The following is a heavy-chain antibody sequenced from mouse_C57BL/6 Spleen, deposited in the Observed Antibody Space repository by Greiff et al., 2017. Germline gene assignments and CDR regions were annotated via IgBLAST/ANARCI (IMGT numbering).Heavy chain of an antibody. Sequence: EVQLQQSGAELVKPGASVKLSCTASGFNIKDYYMHWVKQRTEQGLEWIGRIDPENGDTKYDPKFQGKATITADTSSNTAYLQLSSLSSEDTAVXYCALCYGGSSGYIDVWGTGTTVTVSS. CDR3: ALCYGGSSGYIDV. CDR2: IDPENGDT. CDR1: GFNIKDYY. J-gene: IGHJ1*03. V-gene: IGHV14-2*01. D-gene: IGHD1-1*01.